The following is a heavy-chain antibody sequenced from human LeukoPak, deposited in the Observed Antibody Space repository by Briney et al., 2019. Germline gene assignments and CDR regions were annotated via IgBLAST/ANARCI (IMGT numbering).Heavy chain of an antibody. Sequence: SGPTLVKPTQTLTLTCTFSGFSLSTSGVGVGWIRQPPGKALEWLALIHWDDDKRYSPSLKSRLTITKDTSKNQVVLTMTNMDPVDTATYYCAHSSGVLRYFDCPFDYWGQGTLVTVSS. CDR2: IHWDDDK. J-gene: IGHJ4*02. V-gene: IGHV2-5*02. CDR1: GFSLSTSGVG. D-gene: IGHD3-9*01. CDR3: AHSSGVLRYFDCPFDY.